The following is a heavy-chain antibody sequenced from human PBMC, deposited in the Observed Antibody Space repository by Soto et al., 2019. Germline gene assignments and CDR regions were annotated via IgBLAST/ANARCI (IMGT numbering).Heavy chain of an antibody. CDR2: IFSGDNT. CDR1: GFTVSGNY. J-gene: IGHJ5*02. V-gene: IGHV3-53*01. D-gene: IGHD2-21*02. Sequence: GGSLRLSCAASGFTVSGNYITWVRQAPGKGLEWVSVIFSGDNTCYSDSVKGRFTISRDNSKNTVYLQMNRLRGDDTAVYFCATGLTLPVRPSFDTWGQGTLVTVSS. CDR3: ATGLTLPVRPSFDT.